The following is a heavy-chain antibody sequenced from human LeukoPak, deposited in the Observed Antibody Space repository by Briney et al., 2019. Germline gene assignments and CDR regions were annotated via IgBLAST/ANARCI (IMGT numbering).Heavy chain of an antibody. Sequence: SETLSLTCAVYGGSFSGYYWSWIRQHPGKGLEWIGYIYYSGSTYYNPSLKSRVTISVDTSKNQFSLKLSSVTAADTAVYYCASLYGDYATDYYGMDVWGQGTTVTVSS. D-gene: IGHD4-17*01. J-gene: IGHJ6*02. V-gene: IGHV4-31*11. CDR3: ASLYGDYATDYYGMDV. CDR2: IYYSGST. CDR1: GGSFSGYY.